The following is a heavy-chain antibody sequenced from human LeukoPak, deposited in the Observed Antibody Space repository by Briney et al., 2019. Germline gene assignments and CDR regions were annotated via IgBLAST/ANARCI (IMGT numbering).Heavy chain of an antibody. CDR3: ARGGFGELLTFGFDY. V-gene: IGHV3-30*03. J-gene: IGHJ4*02. D-gene: IGHD3-10*01. Sequence: PGGSLRLSCAASGFTFSSYGMHWVRQAPGKGLEWVAVISYDGSNKYYADSVKGRFTISRDNSKNTLYLQMNSLRAEDTAVYYCARGGFGELLTFGFDYWGQGTLVTVSS. CDR2: ISYDGSNK. CDR1: GFTFSSYG.